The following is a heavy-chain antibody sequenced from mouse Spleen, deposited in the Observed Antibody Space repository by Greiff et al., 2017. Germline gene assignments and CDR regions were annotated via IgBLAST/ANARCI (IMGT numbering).Heavy chain of an antibody. Sequence: DVKLVESGGGLVKPGGSLKLSCAASGFTFSDYGMHWVRQAPEKGLEWVAYISSGSSTIYYADTVKGRFTISRDNAKNTLFLQMTSLRSEDTAMYYCARYDYDDGDYYAMDYWGQGTSVTVSS. CDR1: GFTFSDYG. CDR3: ARYDYDDGDYYAMDY. J-gene: IGHJ4*01. V-gene: IGHV5-17*01. CDR2: ISSGSSTI. D-gene: IGHD2-4*01.